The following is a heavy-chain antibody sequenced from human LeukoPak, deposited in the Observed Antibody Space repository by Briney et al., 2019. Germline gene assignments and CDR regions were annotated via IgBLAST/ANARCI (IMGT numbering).Heavy chain of an antibody. V-gene: IGHV1-69*13. CDR3: AKVGKIYRPKLFGELAALGH. CDR1: GGTFSSYA. Sequence: GASAKVSCKASGGTFSSYAISWVRQAPGQGLEWMGGIIPIFGTANYAQKFQGRVTITADESTSTAYMELSSLRSEDTAVYYCAKVGKIYRPKLFGELAALGHWGQGTLVTVSS. CDR2: IIPIFGTA. J-gene: IGHJ4*02. D-gene: IGHD3-10*01.